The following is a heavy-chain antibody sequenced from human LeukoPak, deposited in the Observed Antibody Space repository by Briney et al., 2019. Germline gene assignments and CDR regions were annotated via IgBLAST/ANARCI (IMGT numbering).Heavy chain of an antibody. V-gene: IGHV4-59*01. CDR2: IYYSGST. Sequence: SETLSLTCTVSGGSISSYYWSWIRQPPGKGLEWIGYIYYSGSTNYNPSLKSRVTISVDTSKNQFSLKLSSVTAADTAVYYCARIVGWPSNFGYWGQGTLVTVSS. CDR1: GGSISSYY. CDR3: ARIVGWPSNFGY. J-gene: IGHJ4*02. D-gene: IGHD6-19*01.